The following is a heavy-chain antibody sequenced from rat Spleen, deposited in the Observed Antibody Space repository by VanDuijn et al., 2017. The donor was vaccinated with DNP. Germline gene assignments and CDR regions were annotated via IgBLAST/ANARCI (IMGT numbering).Heavy chain of an antibody. D-gene: IGHD1-3*01. CDR1: GFTFSDYA. Sequence: EVQLVESGGGLVQPGRSLKLSCAASGFTFSDYAMAWIRQAPKKGLEWVATILHDGSRTYFRDSVKGRFTISRDNAENTVYLQLNSLRSEDTATYYCAREGLNYGSPYYFDYWGQGVMVTVSS. V-gene: IGHV5S10*01. CDR3: AREGLNYGSPYYFDY. J-gene: IGHJ2*01. CDR2: ILHDGSRT.